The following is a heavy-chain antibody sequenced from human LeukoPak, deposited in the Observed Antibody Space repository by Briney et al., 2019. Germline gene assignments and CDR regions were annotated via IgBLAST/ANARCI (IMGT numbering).Heavy chain of an antibody. CDR3: ATVWFRRFDY. J-gene: IGHJ4*02. Sequence: GGYLRLSCTASGFTFSNYAMSWVRQAPGKGLEWVSAVSGSSGSTYYADSVKGRFTISRDNSKNKLYPQMNSLRAEDTAVYYCATVWFRRFDYWGQGILVTVSP. CDR2: VSGSSGST. CDR1: GFTFSNYA. V-gene: IGHV3-23*01. D-gene: IGHD3-16*01.